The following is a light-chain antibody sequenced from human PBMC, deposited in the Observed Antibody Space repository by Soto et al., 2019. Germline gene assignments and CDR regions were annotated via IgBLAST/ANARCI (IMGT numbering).Light chain of an antibody. CDR1: SSDVGAYNY. J-gene: IGLJ1*01. V-gene: IGLV2-14*01. CDR3: FSFTTDWTHV. CDR2: EVS. Sequence: QSVLTQPASVPGYPGQSIAISCTGTSSDVGAYNYVSWFQQHPGKAPTLIISEVSNRPSGVSNRFSGSKSGNAASLTISGLHAEDEADYFCFSFTTDWTHVFGTGTKV.